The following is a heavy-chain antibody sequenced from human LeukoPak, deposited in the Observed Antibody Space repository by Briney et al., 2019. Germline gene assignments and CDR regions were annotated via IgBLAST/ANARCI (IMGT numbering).Heavy chain of an antibody. V-gene: IGHV1-69*05. CDR3: TTNLGPGIAVAGNPSPLDAFDI. J-gene: IGHJ3*02. CDR2: IIPIFGTA. D-gene: IGHD6-19*01. Sequence: ASVKVSCKASGGTFSSYAISWVRQAPGQGLEWMGRIIPIFGTANYAQKFQGRVTITTDESTSTAYMELSSLRSEDTAVYYCTTNLGPGIAVAGNPSPLDAFDIWGQGTMVTVSS. CDR1: GGTFSSYA.